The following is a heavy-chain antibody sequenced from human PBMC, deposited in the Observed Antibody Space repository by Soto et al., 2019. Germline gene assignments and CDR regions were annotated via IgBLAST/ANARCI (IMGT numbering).Heavy chain of an antibody. CDR3: VTHRIEVVGTVAAY. D-gene: IGHD6-19*01. CDR2: IKRTNDGGTT. J-gene: IGHJ4*01. CDR1: GFSFSNAW. V-gene: IGHV3-15*01. Sequence: KPGGSLRLSCAASGFSFSNAWMSWVRQAPGKGLEWVGRIKRTNDGGTTDYTAPVKGRFTISRDDSKNTLYLQMNSLKTEDTAVYFCVTHRIEVVGTVAAYWGQGTLVTVSS.